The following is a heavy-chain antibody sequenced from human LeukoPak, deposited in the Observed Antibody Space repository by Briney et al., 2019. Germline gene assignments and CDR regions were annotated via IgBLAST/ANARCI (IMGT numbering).Heavy chain of an antibody. D-gene: IGHD3-22*01. CDR1: GFTVSSNY. V-gene: IGHV3-66*01. Sequence: AGGSLRLSCAASGFTVSSNYMSWVRQAPGKGMEWDSIIYSGGSTYYAASVKGRFTISRDNSKNPFYLQMNSLRAEDTAVYYCARDISSGYYDAFDIWGQGTMVTVSS. CDR3: ARDISSGYYDAFDI. CDR2: IYSGGST. J-gene: IGHJ3*02.